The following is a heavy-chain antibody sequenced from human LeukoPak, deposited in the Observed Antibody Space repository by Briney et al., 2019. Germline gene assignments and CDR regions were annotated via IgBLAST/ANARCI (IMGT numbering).Heavy chain of an antibody. V-gene: IGHV3-23*01. J-gene: IGHJ4*02. CDR1: GFTFSSYA. CDR2: ISVNGSTK. Sequence: GGSLRLSCAASGFTFSSYALNWVRQAPGKGLEWVSTISVNGSTKYYADSVKGRFTISRDNSKNTLYLQMNSLRAEDTAVYYCAKELHGSGNQAFDYWGQGTLVTVSS. D-gene: IGHD3-10*01. CDR3: AKELHGSGNQAFDY.